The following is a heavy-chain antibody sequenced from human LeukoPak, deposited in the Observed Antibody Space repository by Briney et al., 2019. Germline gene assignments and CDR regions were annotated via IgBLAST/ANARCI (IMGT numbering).Heavy chain of an antibody. CDR1: GGTFSSYA. CDR3: ARGHIAAAGTGSDY. CDR2: IIPVLGIA. V-gene: IGHV1-69*04. D-gene: IGHD6-13*01. J-gene: IGHJ4*02. Sequence: GASVKVSCKASGGTFSSYAISWVRQAPGQGLEWMGRIIPVLGIANYAQKFQGGVTITADKSTSTAYMELSSLRSEDTAVYYCARGHIAAAGTGSDYWGQGTLVTVSS.